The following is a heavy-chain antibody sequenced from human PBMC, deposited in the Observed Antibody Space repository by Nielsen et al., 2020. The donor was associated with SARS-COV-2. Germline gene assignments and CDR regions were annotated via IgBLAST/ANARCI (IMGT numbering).Heavy chain of an antibody. CDR1: GYTFTTNA. CDR2: INTGNGNT. Sequence: ASVKVSCKSSGYTFTTNAIHWVRQAPGQWLEWMGWINTGNGNTKYSQRPQGRVTFTRDTSASTAHMELASLNSEDTAIYYCAREAGRGTLSGTERYFDFWGQGTLVTVSS. CDR3: AREAGRGTLSGTERYFDF. D-gene: IGHD1/OR15-1a*01. J-gene: IGHJ4*02. V-gene: IGHV1-3*04.